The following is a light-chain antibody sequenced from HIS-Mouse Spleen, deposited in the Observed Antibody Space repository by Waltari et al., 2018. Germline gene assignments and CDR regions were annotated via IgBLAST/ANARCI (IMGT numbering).Light chain of an antibody. CDR1: SSDVGGYNY. Sequence: QSALTQPASVSGSPGQSITISCTGTSSDVGGYNYVSWYQQHPGKAPKLMIYEVSNRPSGGSTRCSGAKAGNTASLTSSGLQAEDEADYYCSSYTSSSTPYVFGTGTKVTVL. CDR2: EVS. J-gene: IGLJ1*01. V-gene: IGLV2-14*01. CDR3: SSYTSSSTPYV.